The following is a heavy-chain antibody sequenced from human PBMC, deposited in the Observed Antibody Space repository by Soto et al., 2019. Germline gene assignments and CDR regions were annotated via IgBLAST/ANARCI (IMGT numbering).Heavy chain of an antibody. CDR2: IYYTGST. D-gene: IGHD6-13*01. Sequence: SETLSLTCTVSAGSLANNYWSWVRQPPGQGLEWLGYIYYTGSTNYNPSLESRVTISVDTSKNQFSLRLTSVTAADTAVYYCARTSSTWRIFDYWGQGALVTVSS. V-gene: IGHV4-59*01. CDR1: AGSLANNY. CDR3: ARTSSTWRIFDY. J-gene: IGHJ4*02.